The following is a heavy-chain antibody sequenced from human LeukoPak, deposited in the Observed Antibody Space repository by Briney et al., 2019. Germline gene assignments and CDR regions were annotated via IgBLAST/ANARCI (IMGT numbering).Heavy chain of an antibody. J-gene: IGHJ4*02. D-gene: IGHD6-13*01. CDR3: ARETVPAIAAPRGLNY. V-gene: IGHV1-2*02. CDR1: GYSFTGYY. CDR2: INPDSGGT. Sequence: ASVKVSCKASGYSFTGYYMHWVRQAPGQGPEWMGWINPDSGGTNYAQKFQDRVTMTRDTSISTAYMELSRLRSDGTAVYYCARETVPAIAAPRGLNYWGQGTLVTVSS.